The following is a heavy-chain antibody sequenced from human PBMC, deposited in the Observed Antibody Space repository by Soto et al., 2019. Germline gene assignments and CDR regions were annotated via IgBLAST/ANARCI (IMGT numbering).Heavy chain of an antibody. J-gene: IGHJ6*02. CDR3: ARDTRVGIVVVPAAPYYYYGMDF. CDR1: VYRFTSYG. V-gene: IGHV1-18*04. Sequence: GXSVEVYCKASVYRFTSYGISWVRQAPGQGLEWMGWISAYNGNTNYAQKLQGRVTMTTDTSTSTAYMELRSLRSDDTAVYYCARDTRVGIVVVPAAPYYYYGMDFSGQGTTVTVSS. CDR2: ISAYNGNT. D-gene: IGHD2-2*01.